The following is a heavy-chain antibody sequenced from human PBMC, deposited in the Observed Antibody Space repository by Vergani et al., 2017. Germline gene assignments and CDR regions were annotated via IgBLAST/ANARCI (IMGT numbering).Heavy chain of an antibody. J-gene: IGHJ6*02. CDR3: ARDLYYYDSSGRDGMDV. V-gene: IGHV1-46*03. CDR1: GYTFTSYY. D-gene: IGHD3-22*01. CDR2: INPSGGST. Sequence: QVQLVQSGAEVKKPGASVKGSCKASGYTFTSYYMHWVRQAPGQGLEWMGIINPSGGSTSYAQKFQGRVTMTRDTSTSTVYMELSSLRSEDTAVYYCARDLYYYDSSGRDGMDVWGQGTTVTVSS.